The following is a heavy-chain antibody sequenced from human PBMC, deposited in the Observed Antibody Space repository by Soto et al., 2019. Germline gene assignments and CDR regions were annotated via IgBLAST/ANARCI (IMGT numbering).Heavy chain of an antibody. V-gene: IGHV4-39*01. CDR3: ARQPPTAVAVDY. J-gene: IGHJ4*02. D-gene: IGHD6-19*01. CDR2: IYYSGST. Sequence: QLQLQESGPGLVKPSETLSLTCTVSGGSISSSSYYWGWIRQPPGKGLEWIGRIYYSGSTYYNPSLRSRVTISVDTSKNQFSLKLSSVTAADTAVYYCARQPPTAVAVDYWGQGTLVTVSS. CDR1: GGSISSSSYY.